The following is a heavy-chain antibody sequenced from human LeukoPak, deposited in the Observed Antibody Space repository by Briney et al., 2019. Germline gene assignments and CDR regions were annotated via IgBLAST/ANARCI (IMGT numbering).Heavy chain of an antibody. CDR1: GFTFSSYA. CDR3: ARKKSSWYEFDY. CDR2: ISSNGGST. V-gene: IGHV3-64*01. Sequence: GGSLRLSCAASGFTFSSYAMHWVRQAPGKGLEYVSAISSNGGSTYYANSVKGRFTIPRDNSKNTLYLQMGSLRAEDMAVYYCARKKSSWYEFDYWGQGTLVTVSS. D-gene: IGHD6-13*01. J-gene: IGHJ4*02.